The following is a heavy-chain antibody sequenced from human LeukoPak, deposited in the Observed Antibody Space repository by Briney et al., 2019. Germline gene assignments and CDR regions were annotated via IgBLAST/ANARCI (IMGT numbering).Heavy chain of an antibody. CDR1: GFSVSNYW. D-gene: IGHD5-12*01. CDR3: ARDPKWLDY. V-gene: IGHV3-7*01. Sequence: PGGSLRLSCAASGFSVSNYWMSWVRQAPGKGLEWVANTNQEGSEKYYVDSVKGRFTISKDNAKNSVYLQMNSLRDEDTAVYYCARDPKWLDYWGQGTLVTVSS. J-gene: IGHJ4*02. CDR2: TNQEGSEK.